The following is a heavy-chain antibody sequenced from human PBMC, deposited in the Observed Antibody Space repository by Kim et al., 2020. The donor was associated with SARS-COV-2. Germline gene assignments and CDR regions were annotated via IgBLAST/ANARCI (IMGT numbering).Heavy chain of an antibody. CDR3: ARGRAGVVPAPVLGIGPYYEYFIMDV. CDR1: GGSFSGYH. V-gene: IGHV4-34*01. Sequence: SETLSLTCAVYGGSFSGYHWSWIRQPPGKGLEWIGEISHSGTVNHNPSLKSRVTISIDTSKNQFSLKLTSVTAADTAFYYCARGRAGVVPAPVLGIGPYYEYFIMDVWGHGTTVTVSS. J-gene: IGHJ6*02. CDR2: ISHSGTV. D-gene: IGHD2-2*02.